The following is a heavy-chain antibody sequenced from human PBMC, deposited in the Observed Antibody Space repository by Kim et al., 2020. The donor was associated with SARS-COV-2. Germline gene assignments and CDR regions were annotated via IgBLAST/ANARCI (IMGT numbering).Heavy chain of an antibody. D-gene: IGHD6-13*01. V-gene: IGHV3-64D*09. Sequence: GGSLRLSCSASGFTFSNYPMQWVRQAPGKGLEYVSAISPNGGSTYYADSVKGRFTISRDNSKNTLYLQMTSLRPEDTAVYYCVQAEAGVLHCWGQGTLVTASS. CDR2: ISPNGGST. J-gene: IGHJ4*02. CDR3: VQAEAGVLHC. CDR1: GFTFSNYP.